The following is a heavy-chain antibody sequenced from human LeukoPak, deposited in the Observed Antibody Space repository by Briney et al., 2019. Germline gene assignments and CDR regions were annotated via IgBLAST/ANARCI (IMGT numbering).Heavy chain of an antibody. Sequence: RASVKVSCKASGYTFTGYYMHWVRQAPGQGLEWMGRINPNSGGTNYAQKFQGRVTMTRDTSISTAYMGLSRLRSDDTAVYYCARSQRITIFGVASSRELDYWGQGTLVTVSS. J-gene: IGHJ4*02. D-gene: IGHD3-3*01. CDR2: INPNSGGT. V-gene: IGHV1-2*06. CDR1: GYTFTGYY. CDR3: ARSQRITIFGVASSRELDY.